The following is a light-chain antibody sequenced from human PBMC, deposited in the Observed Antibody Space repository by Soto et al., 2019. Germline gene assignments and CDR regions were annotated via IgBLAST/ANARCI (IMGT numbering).Light chain of an antibody. CDR3: QEYCTFTYT. J-gene: IGKJ5*01. CDR2: DAS. Sequence: LRLSPPTLSVSLKRVALGACRASQGIHTALAWYQQKPGNAPMLLIYDASTVEAGVPSRFSGSGSGTEFTLTIRNLNYDYSATYYYQEYCTFTYTFGRGTRLEIK. V-gene: IGKV1-13*02. CDR1: QGIHTA.